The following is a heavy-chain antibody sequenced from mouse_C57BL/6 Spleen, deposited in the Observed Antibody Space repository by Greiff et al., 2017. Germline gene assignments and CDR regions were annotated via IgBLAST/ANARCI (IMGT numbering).Heavy chain of an antibody. Sequence: LVESGPELVKPGASVKISCKASGYAFSSSWMNWVKQRPGKGLEWIGRIYPGDGDTNYNGKFKGKATLTADKSSSTAYMQLSSLTSEDSAVYFCARVITTVVAHFDYWGQGTTLTVSS. V-gene: IGHV1-82*01. J-gene: IGHJ2*01. CDR2: IYPGDGDT. CDR1: GYAFSSSW. D-gene: IGHD1-1*01. CDR3: ARVITTVVAHFDY.